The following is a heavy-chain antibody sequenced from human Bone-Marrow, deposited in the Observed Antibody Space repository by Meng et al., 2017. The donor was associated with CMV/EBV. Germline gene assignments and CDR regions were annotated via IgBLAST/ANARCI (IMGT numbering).Heavy chain of an antibody. CDR3: ARDKLTTYYDFWSGYPRYYYGMNV. D-gene: IGHD3-3*01. Sequence: ASVKVSCKASGYTFTGYYMHWVRQAPGQGLEWMGWINPNSGGTNYAQKFQGRVTITTDESTSTAYMELSSLRSEDTAVYYCARDKLTTYYDFWSGYPRYYYGMNVWGQGPTAPVPS. V-gene: IGHV1-2*02. CDR2: INPNSGGT. CDR1: GYTFTGYY. J-gene: IGHJ6*02.